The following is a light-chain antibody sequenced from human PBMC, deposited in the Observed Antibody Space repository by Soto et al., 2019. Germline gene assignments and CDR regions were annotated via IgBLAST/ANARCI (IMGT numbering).Light chain of an antibody. J-gene: IGKJ5*01. Sequence: EIVLTQSPATLSLSPGERATLSCRASQSVGIYLGWYQQRPVQAPRLLIYNASKRAAGIPARFSGSGSGTDFTITINSLEPEDFAVYYCQRRSTWPRAFGQVTRLEIK. CDR2: NAS. V-gene: IGKV3-11*01. CDR3: QRRSTWPRA. CDR1: QSVGIY.